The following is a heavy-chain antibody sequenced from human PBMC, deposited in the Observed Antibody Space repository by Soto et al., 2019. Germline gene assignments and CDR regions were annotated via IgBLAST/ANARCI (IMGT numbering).Heavy chain of an antibody. J-gene: IGHJ4*02. CDR1: GASISNFY. CDR3: ARAPLN. V-gene: IGHV4-59*12. CDR2: ISYSGST. Sequence: PSETLSLTCTVSGASISNFYWSWIRQPPGKRLEWLGYISYSGSTNYNPSLKSRVTISVDTSKTQFSLKLSSVTAADTAVYYCARAPLNWGQGTLVTVSS.